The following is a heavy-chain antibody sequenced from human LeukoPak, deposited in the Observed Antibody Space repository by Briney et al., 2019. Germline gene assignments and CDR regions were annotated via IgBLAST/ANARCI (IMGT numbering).Heavy chain of an antibody. CDR3: AKDSRARIAAYYMDV. D-gene: IGHD2-21*01. CDR2: ISYDGSNK. V-gene: IGHV3-30*18. CDR1: GFTFSSYG. J-gene: IGHJ6*03. Sequence: GGSLRLSCAASGFTFSSYGMHWVRQAPGKGLEWVAVISYDGSNKYYADSVKGRFTISRDNSKNTLYLQMNSLRAEDTAVYYCAKDSRARIAAYYMDVWGKGTTVTVSS.